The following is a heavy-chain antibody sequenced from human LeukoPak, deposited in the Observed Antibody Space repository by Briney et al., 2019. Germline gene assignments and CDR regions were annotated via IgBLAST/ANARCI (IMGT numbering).Heavy chain of an antibody. CDR1: GLTVRTGYMGRNY. D-gene: IGHD3-22*01. J-gene: IGHJ4*02. Sequence: PGGSLRLSCVASGLTVRTGYMGRNYMSWARQAPGKGLEWVASTYDGGEVYYADSVKGRFAVARDNSNNTFYLQMNSLRVEDTAVYFCARDGGNMIVGGLGYWGQGTLVTVSS. CDR2: TYDGGEV. CDR3: ARDGGNMIVGGLGY. V-gene: IGHV3-66*02.